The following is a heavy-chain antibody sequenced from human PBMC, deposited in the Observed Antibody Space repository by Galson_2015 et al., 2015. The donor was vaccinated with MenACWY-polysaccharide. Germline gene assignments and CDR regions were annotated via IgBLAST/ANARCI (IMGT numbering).Heavy chain of an antibody. D-gene: IGHD4-23*01. CDR1: GFTFSSYA. CDR3: ASPNWDDYGGNSYAFDI. V-gene: IGHV3-23*01. J-gene: IGHJ3*02. CDR2: ISGSGGST. Sequence: SLRLSCAASGFTFSSYAMSWVRQAPGKGLEWVSAISGSGGSTYYADSVKGRFTISRDNSKNTLYLQMNSLRAEDTAVYYCASPNWDDYGGNSYAFDIWGQGTMVTVSS.